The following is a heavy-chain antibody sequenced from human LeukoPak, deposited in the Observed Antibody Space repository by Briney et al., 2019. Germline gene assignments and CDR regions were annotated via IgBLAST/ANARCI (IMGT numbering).Heavy chain of an antibody. Sequence: PGGSLRLSCAASGFTVSSNYMSWVRQAPGKGLEWVSVIYSGGSTYYADSVKGRFTISRDNSKNTLYLQMNSLRAEDTAVYYCAREMSEQWLRYFDYWGQGTLVTVSS. D-gene: IGHD6-19*01. V-gene: IGHV3-66*01. CDR1: GFTVSSNY. CDR2: IYSGGST. CDR3: AREMSEQWLRYFDY. J-gene: IGHJ4*02.